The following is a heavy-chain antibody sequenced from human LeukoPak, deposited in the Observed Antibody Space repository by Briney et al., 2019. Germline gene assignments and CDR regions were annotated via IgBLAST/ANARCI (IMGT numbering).Heavy chain of an antibody. Sequence: PSETLSLTCTVSGGSISSYYWSWIRQPPGKGLEWLGYMHYSGTTNYNPALKSRVTISVDTSKNQFSLKLSSVTAADTAVYYCAGGFEYTNLDYWGQGTLVTVSS. CDR2: MHYSGTT. J-gene: IGHJ4*02. CDR1: GGSISSYY. D-gene: IGHD6-6*01. V-gene: IGHV4-59*01. CDR3: AGGFEYTNLDY.